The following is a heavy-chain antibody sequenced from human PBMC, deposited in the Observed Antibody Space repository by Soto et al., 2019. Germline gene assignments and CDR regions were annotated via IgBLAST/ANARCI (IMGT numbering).Heavy chain of an antibody. J-gene: IGHJ3*02. CDR3: AGDRVITFGGVIVTPDAFDI. CDR1: GYTFTSYA. D-gene: IGHD3-16*02. Sequence: GASVKVSCKASGYTFTSYAMHWVRQAPGQRLEWMGWINAGNGNTKYSQKFQGRVTITRDTSASTAYMELSSLRSEDTAVYYCAGDRVITFGGVIVTPDAFDIWGQGTMVTVSS. V-gene: IGHV1-3*01. CDR2: INAGNGNT.